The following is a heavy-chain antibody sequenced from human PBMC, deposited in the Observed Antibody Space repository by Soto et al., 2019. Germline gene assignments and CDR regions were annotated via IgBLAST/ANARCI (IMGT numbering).Heavy chain of an antibody. Sequence: GGSLRLSCAASGFTFSSYGMHWVRQAPGKGLEWVAVIWYDGSNKYYADSVKGRFTISRDNSKNTLYLQMNSLRAEDTAVYYCAREVTTSGNYYYYGMDVWGQGTTVTVSS. D-gene: IGHD4-17*01. V-gene: IGHV3-33*01. J-gene: IGHJ6*02. CDR1: GFTFSSYG. CDR3: AREVTTSGNYYYYGMDV. CDR2: IWYDGSNK.